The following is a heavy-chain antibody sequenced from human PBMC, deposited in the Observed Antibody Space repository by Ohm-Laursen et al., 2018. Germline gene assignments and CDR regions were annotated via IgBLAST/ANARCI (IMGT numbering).Heavy chain of an antibody. V-gene: IGHV4-34*01. CDR3: ARGSGTYYADWFDP. J-gene: IGHJ5*02. D-gene: IGHD1-26*01. Sequence: SDTLSLTCAAYGGSFSGYYWSWIRQPPGKGLEWIGEINHSGSTNYNPSLKSRVTMSVDTSKNRVSLKLRSVTAADTAVYYCARGSGTYYADWFDPWGQGTLVTVSS. CDR2: INHSGST. CDR1: GGSFSGYY.